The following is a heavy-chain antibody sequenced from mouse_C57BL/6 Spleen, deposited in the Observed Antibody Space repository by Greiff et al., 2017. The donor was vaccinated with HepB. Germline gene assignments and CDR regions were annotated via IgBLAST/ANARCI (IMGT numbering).Heavy chain of an antibody. V-gene: IGHV1-26*01. Sequence: EVQLQQSGPELVKPGASVKISCKASGYTFTDYYMNWVKQSHGKSLEWIGDINPNNGGTSYNQKFKGKATLTVDKSSGTAYMELRSLTSEDSAVYYCAISGLDRSIDYWGRGTTPTGSS. CDR1: GYTFTDYY. D-gene: IGHD2-14*01. CDR3: AISGLDRSIDY. J-gene: IGHJ2*01. CDR2: INPNNGGT.